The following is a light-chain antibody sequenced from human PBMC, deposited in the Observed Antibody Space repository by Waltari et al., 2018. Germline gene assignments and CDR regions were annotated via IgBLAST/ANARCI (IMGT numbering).Light chain of an antibody. CDR3: QQYNNWPPLT. V-gene: IGKV3-15*01. J-gene: IGKJ4*01. CDR1: QIVSSN. CDR2: GAS. Sequence: EIVMTQSPATLSVSPGERAALSCRASQIVSSNLAWYQQKPGPAPRLLIYGASTRATGIPARFSGSGSGTEFTLTISSLQSEDFAIYYCQQYNNWPPLTFGGGTRVEIK.